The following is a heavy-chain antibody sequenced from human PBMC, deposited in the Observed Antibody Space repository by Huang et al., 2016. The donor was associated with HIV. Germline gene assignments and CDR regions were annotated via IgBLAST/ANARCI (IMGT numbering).Heavy chain of an antibody. Sequence: QVQLVESGGGVVQPGRSLRLSCAVSGFTFRDHPMRWGRQAPGKGLEGVAVISCDGRNKFYADFVRGRVTISRDNSKNILYLQLNSLTPADTSIYYCARDTTTVAGLDFWGQGALVTVSS. D-gene: IGHD6-19*01. V-gene: IGHV3-30*14. CDR1: GFTFRDHP. J-gene: IGHJ4*02. CDR2: ISCDGRNK. CDR3: ARDTTTVAGLDF.